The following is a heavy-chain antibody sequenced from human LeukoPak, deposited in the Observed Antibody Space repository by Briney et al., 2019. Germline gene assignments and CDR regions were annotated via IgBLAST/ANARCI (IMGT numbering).Heavy chain of an antibody. D-gene: IGHD4-11*01. J-gene: IGHJ4*02. CDR2: IYYSGST. CDR3: ARARYSDWLGPFDY. CDR1: GGSISSSNNY. V-gene: IGHV4-39*07. Sequence: PSETLSLTCTVSGGSISSSNNYWGWIRQPPGKGLEWIGNIYYSGSTYYNPSLKSRVTISVDTSKNHFSLKLSSVTAADTAVYYCARARYSDWLGPFDYWGQGTLVTVSS.